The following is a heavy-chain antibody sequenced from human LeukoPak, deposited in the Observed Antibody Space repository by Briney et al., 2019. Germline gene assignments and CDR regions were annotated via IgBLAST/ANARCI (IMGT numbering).Heavy chain of an antibody. CDR2: IYSGGST. J-gene: IGHJ4*02. D-gene: IGHD6-6*01. Sequence: PGGSLRLSCAASGFTVSSNYMSWDRQAPGKGLEWVSVIYSGGSTYYADSVKGRFTISRDNSKNTLYLQMNSLRAEDTAVYYCANTPVVGYGSSSPFDYWGQGTLVTVSS. CDR1: GFTVSSNY. V-gene: IGHV3-53*01. CDR3: ANTPVVGYGSSSPFDY.